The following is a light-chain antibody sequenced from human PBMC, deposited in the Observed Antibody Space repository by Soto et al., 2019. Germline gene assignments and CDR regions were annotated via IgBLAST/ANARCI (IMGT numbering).Light chain of an antibody. V-gene: IGKV4-1*01. CDR2: WAS. CDR1: QTVLYSSNNKNY. J-gene: IGKJ1*01. Sequence: DIVMTQSPDSLAVSLGERATINCKSSQTVLYSSNNKNYLAWYQQKPGQPPKLLIYWASTRASGVPDRFSGSGSGTIFTLTISSLQAEDVAVYYCQQYYSTPLTFGQGTKVEIK. CDR3: QQYYSTPLT.